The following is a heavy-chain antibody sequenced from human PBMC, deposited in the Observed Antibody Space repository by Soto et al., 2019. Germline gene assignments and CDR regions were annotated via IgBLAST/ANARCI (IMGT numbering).Heavy chain of an antibody. CDR1: GYTFTSYG. J-gene: IGHJ6*02. CDR2: ISAYNGNT. Sequence: ASVKVSCKASGYTFTSYGISWVRQAPGQGLEWMGWISAYNGNTNYAQKLQGRVTMTTDTSTSTAYMELRSLRSDDTAVYYCARGSGKDIVVVHAAIRVVALDVWGQGTTVTVSS. V-gene: IGHV1-18*04. D-gene: IGHD2-2*02. CDR3: ARGSGKDIVVVHAAIRVVALDV.